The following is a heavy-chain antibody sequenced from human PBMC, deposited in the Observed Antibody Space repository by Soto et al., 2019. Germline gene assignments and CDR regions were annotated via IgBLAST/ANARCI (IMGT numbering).Heavy chain of an antibody. Sequence: ASVKVSCKASGYTFTSYAMHWVRQAPGQRREWMGWINAGNGKTQYSQKFQGRVTLTRDTFASTAYMERSNLRSDDTAVYYCAREKYDCSGGLGYWGQVTLFTVSS. CDR1: GYTFTSYA. CDR2: INAGNGKT. V-gene: IGHV1-3*01. D-gene: IGHD3-22*01. J-gene: IGHJ4*02. CDR3: AREKYDCSGGLGY.